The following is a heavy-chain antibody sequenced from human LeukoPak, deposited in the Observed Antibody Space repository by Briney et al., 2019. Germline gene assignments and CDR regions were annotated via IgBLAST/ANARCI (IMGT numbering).Heavy chain of an antibody. CDR2: IYYSGST. D-gene: IGHD3-16*02. CDR1: GGSISSYY. V-gene: IGHV4-59*12. Sequence: SETLSLTCTVSGGSISSYYWSWIRQPPGKGLEWIGYIYYSGSTNYNPSLKSRVTISVDTSKNQFSLKLSSVTAADTAVYYCARERDDYVWGSYRHYYFDYWGQGTLVTVSS. J-gene: IGHJ4*02. CDR3: ARERDDYVWGSYRHYYFDY.